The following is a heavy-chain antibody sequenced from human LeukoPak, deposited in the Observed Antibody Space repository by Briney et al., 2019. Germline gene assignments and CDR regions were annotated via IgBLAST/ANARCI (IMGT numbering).Heavy chain of an antibody. V-gene: IGHV4-61*02. D-gene: IGHD3-10*01. Sequence: SQTLSLTCTVSGGSISSGSYYWSWIRQPAGKGLEWIGRIYTSGSTNYNPSLKSRVTISVDTSKNQFSLKLSSVTAADTAVYYCARAVGSGSFQTYYYYMDVWGKGTTVTISS. J-gene: IGHJ6*03. CDR3: ARAVGSGSFQTYYYYMDV. CDR1: GGSISSGSYY. CDR2: IYTSGST.